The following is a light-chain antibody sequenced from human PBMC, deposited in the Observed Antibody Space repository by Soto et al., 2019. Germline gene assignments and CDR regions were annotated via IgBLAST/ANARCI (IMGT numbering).Light chain of an antibody. CDR1: QSISSW. J-gene: IGKJ2*01. CDR2: KAS. V-gene: IGKV1-5*03. Sequence: DIQMTQSPSTLSASVVDRVTITCRASQSISSWLAWYQQKPGKAPKLLIYKASTLESGVPSRFSGSGSGTEFTLTISSLQPDDFATYYCQQYNSWYTFGQGTKLEI. CDR3: QQYNSWYT.